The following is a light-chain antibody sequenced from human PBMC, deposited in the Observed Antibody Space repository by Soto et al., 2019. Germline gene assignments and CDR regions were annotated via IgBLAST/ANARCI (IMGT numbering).Light chain of an antibody. CDR2: DDD. J-gene: IGLJ1*01. CDR3: GSWDSSLSAYV. Sequence: QSVLTQPPSVSAAPGQRVTISCSGSSSNIGGNSVSWYQQLPGTAPKLLIYDDDKRSSGIPDRFSGSKSGTSATLGITGFQTGDEADNYCGSWDSSLSAYVFGTGTKVTVL. V-gene: IGLV1-51*01. CDR1: SSNIGGNS.